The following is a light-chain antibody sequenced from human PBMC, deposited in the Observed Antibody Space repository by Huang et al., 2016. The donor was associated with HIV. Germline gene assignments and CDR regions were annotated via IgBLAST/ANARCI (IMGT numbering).Light chain of an antibody. V-gene: IGKV3-11*01. J-gene: IGKJ2*01. Sequence: EVVLTRSPATLSLSPGERATLSCRASQNVSSYLAWYQQKAGQTPSLRIYDASNMATGIPARFGGSGSGTDFTLTISSLEPVDSAVYYCQQRTNWPTFGQGTKLEI. CDR3: QQRTNWPT. CDR1: QNVSSY. CDR2: DAS.